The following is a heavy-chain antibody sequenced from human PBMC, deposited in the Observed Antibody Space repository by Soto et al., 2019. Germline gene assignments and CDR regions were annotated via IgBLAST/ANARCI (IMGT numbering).Heavy chain of an antibody. CDR1: GDSVSSNSAA. CDR2: TYYRSKWYN. D-gene: IGHD2-2*01. J-gene: IGHJ4*02. Sequence: SQTLSLTCAISGDSVSSNSAAWNWIRQSPSRGLEWLGRTYYRSKWYNDYAVSVKSRITINPDTSKNQFSLQLNSVTPEDTAVYYCARESFVVVPAAMPSAFDYWGQGTLVTVS. V-gene: IGHV6-1*01. CDR3: ARESFVVVPAAMPSAFDY.